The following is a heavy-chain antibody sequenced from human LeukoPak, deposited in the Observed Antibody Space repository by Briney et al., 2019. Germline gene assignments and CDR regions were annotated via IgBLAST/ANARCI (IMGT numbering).Heavy chain of an antibody. J-gene: IGHJ4*02. CDR3: AAGGAPGRFDY. CDR1: GFTFRNRW. V-gene: IGHV3-7*01. CDR2: TGQYDHDS. D-gene: IGHD6-13*01. Sequence: GGSLRLSCEGSGFTFRNRWAAWVRQAPGKGLGWVASTGQYDHDSYYVDSVRGRFTISRDFAKISLFLQMNSLRVDDSAVYYCAAGGAPGRFDYWGRGALVTVSS.